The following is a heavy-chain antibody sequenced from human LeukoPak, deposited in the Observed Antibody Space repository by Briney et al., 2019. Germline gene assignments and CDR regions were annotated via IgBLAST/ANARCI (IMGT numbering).Heavy chain of an antibody. CDR1: GFTFSNYA. D-gene: IGHD1-26*01. J-gene: IGHJ4*02. Sequence: GGSLRLSCAASGFTFSNYAMSWVRQAPGKGLEWVSDISGSGDSTNYADSVKGRFTISRDNSKNTLYLQMNSPRAEDTAIYYCAKSRGSYWVPEFDYWGQGTLVTVS. CDR3: AKSRGSYWVPEFDY. CDR2: ISGSGDST. V-gene: IGHV3-23*01.